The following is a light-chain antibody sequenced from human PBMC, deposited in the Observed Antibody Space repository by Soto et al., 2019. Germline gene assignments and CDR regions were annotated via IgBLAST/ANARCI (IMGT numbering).Light chain of an antibody. V-gene: IGKV1-27*01. CDR1: RGIYTH. CDR2: GAS. CDR3: QTYDKAPWT. Sequence: DIQMAQSPSSLSASVGDSVTITCRASRGIYTHLAWYQQKPGNAPKLLIYGASTLQSGVPSRFSASGSGTDFFLTISGLQSEDVGTYFCQTYDKAPWTFGPGTRV. J-gene: IGKJ1*01.